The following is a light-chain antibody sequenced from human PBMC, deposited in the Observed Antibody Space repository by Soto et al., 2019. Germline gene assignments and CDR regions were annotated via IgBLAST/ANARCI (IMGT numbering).Light chain of an antibody. CDR3: QQYGSSPPIT. V-gene: IGKV3-20*01. CDR2: GAS. Sequence: ESVLTQSTGTLSLSLGERATLSCRASQSVSSSYLAWYQQKPGQAHRLIIYGASSRATGIPDRFSGSGSGADFTLTISRLEPEDFAVYYCQQYGSSPPITFGQGTRLDIK. CDR1: QSVSSSY. J-gene: IGKJ5*01.